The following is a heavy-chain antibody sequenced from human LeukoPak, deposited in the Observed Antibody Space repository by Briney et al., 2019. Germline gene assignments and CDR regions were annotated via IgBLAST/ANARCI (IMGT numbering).Heavy chain of an antibody. CDR3: ARHGDGESGSYYPLGY. J-gene: IGHJ4*02. D-gene: IGHD1-26*01. CDR1: GGSISSYY. Sequence: SETLSLTCTVSGGSISSYYWSWIRQPPGKGLEWIGYIYYSGSTNYNPSLKSRVTISVDTSKNQFSLKLSSVTAADTAVYYCARHGDGESGSYYPLGYWGQGTLVTVSS. CDR2: IYYSGST. V-gene: IGHV4-59*01.